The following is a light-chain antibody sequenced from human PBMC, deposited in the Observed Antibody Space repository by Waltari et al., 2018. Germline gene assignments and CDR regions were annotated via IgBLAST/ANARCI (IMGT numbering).Light chain of an antibody. V-gene: IGLV2-11*01. CDR2: DVT. CDR3: SSYAGSSVA. Sequence: QSALTQPRSVSGSPGQSVTISCSGSNSDVGGYNYGSWYQQHPGKAPKLMISDVTKRPSGVPDRFSGSKSGNTASLTISGLQAEDEADYYCSSYAGSSVAFGGGTKLTVL. CDR1: NSDVGGYNY. J-gene: IGLJ2*01.